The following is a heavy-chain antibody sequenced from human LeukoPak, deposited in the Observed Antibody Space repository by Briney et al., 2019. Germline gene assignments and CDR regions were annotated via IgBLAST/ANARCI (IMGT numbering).Heavy chain of an antibody. Sequence: GGSLRLSCAASGFTFSYYGVHWIRQAPGKGLECVAGISNDGSIKYYADSVKGRFTISRDNSKNTVFLQMNSLRPEDTAVYYCAKVLPFYGDAFFDSWGQGTLVTVSS. D-gene: IGHD4-17*01. CDR1: GFTFSYYG. CDR2: ISNDGSIK. V-gene: IGHV3-30*18. CDR3: AKVLPFYGDAFFDS. J-gene: IGHJ4*02.